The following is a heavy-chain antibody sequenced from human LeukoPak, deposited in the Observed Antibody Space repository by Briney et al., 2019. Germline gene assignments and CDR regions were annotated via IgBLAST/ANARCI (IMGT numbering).Heavy chain of an antibody. CDR2: INPNSGGT. D-gene: IGHD6-6*01. CDR3: ARGDMLVAARPEFDY. CDR1: GYTFTGYY. J-gene: IGHJ4*02. Sequence: GASVKVSCKASGYTFTGYYMHWVRQAPGQGLEWMGWINPNSGGTNYAQKFQGRVTMTRDMSTSTVYMELSSLRSEDTAVYYCARGDMLVAARPEFDYWGQGTLVTVSS. V-gene: IGHV1-2*02.